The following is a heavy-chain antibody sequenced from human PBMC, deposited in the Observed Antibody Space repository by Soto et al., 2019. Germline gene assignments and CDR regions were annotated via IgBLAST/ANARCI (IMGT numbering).Heavy chain of an antibody. D-gene: IGHD1-26*01. CDR3: GKYSGCSPVYNGINV. J-gene: IGHJ6*02. V-gene: IGHV3-23*01. CDR2: ISGTSDAA. Sequence: EVQLLESGGGLVQPGGSLRLSCAASGFPFSTSAMNWVRQAPGKGLEWVSIISGTSDAAYYAESVKGPFTSSRDNSRNTLNLQMISPGAKGTAFYYCGKYSGCSPVYNGINVWGQGTTVTVSS. CDR1: GFPFSTSA.